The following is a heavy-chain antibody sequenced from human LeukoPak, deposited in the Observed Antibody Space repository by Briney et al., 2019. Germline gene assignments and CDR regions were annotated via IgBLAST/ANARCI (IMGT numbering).Heavy chain of an antibody. CDR1: GFIFSSYA. CDR3: AKLSDISWYEGWFDP. D-gene: IGHD6-13*01. J-gene: IGHJ5*02. Sequence: PGGSLRLSCGASGFIFSSYAMSWVRQAPGKGLDWVSGISGSGGSTYHTDSVQGRFTISRDNSKNTLYLQMNSMRAEDTAVYYCAKLSDISWYEGWFDPWGQGTLVTVSS. CDR2: ISGSGGST. V-gene: IGHV3-23*01.